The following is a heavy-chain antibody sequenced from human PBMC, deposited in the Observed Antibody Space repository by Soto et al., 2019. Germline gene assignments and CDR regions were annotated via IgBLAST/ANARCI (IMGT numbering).Heavy chain of an antibody. CDR3: ARGVMVRGVIGYYYGMDV. D-gene: IGHD3-10*01. Sequence: WASVKVSCKASGGTFSSYAISWVRQAPGQGLEWMGGIIPIFGTANYAQKFQGRVTITADKSTSTAYMELSSLRSEDTAVYYCARGVMVRGVIGYYYGMDVWGQGTTVTVSS. CDR2: IIPIFGTA. J-gene: IGHJ6*02. CDR1: GGTFSSYA. V-gene: IGHV1-69*06.